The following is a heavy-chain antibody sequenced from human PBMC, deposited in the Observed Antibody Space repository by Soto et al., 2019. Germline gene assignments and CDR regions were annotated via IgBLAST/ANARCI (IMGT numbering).Heavy chain of an antibody. Sequence: ASVKVSCKASGYTFTGHYIHWVRQAPEQGPEWMGEIGPESGATRYAQKFQGRVTMTMDMSITTVYMELSNLRPDDTAVYYCGRGRSGQIVVFYWGQGTPVTVSS. V-gene: IGHV1-2*02. CDR2: IGPESGAT. CDR1: GYTFTGHY. CDR3: GRGRSGQIVVFY. D-gene: IGHD5-12*01. J-gene: IGHJ4*02.